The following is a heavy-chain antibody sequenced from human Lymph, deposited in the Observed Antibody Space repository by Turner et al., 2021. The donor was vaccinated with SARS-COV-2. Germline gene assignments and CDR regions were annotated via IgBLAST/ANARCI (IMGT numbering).Heavy chain of an antibody. CDR3: ASGSPQGWYVPVFDY. J-gene: IGHJ4*02. CDR1: GGSISSSFYY. V-gene: IGHV4-39*01. CDR2: IYNSRSN. Sequence: QLPPQESGPGLVKPWGTLSLTCTVSGGSISSSFYYWRRIRQTPGKGVEGIGSIYNSRSNYYNPSRKIRITRSVYKTKKQFSLKLSSVTATDTSVCYCASGSPQGWYVPVFDYWGQGTLVTVSS. D-gene: IGHD6-19*01.